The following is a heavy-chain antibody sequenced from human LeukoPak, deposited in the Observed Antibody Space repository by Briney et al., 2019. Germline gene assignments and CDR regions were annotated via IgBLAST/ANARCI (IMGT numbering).Heavy chain of an antibody. Sequence: GGSLRLSCAASGFTFSSYVMSWVRQAPGKGLEWVSAISGSGGSTYYADSVKGRFTISRDNSKNTLYLQMNSLRAEDTAVYYCAKVYSSGWYYFDYWGQGTLVTVSS. J-gene: IGHJ4*02. CDR1: GFTFSSYV. CDR2: ISGSGGST. V-gene: IGHV3-23*01. D-gene: IGHD6-19*01. CDR3: AKVYSSGWYYFDY.